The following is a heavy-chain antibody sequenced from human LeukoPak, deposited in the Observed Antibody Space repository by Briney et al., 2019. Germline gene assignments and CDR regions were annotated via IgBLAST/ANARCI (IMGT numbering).Heavy chain of an antibody. D-gene: IGHD6-13*01. CDR2: IYTSGST. V-gene: IGHV4-4*07. CDR1: GGSISSYY. Sequence: SETLSLTCAVSGGSISSYYWSWVRQPAGKGLEWIGRIYTSGSTNYNPSLKSRVNMSVDTSKNQFSMNLSSVTAADTAVYYCAGDSSSWRKGVDYWGQGTLVTVSS. CDR3: AGDSSSWRKGVDY. J-gene: IGHJ4*02.